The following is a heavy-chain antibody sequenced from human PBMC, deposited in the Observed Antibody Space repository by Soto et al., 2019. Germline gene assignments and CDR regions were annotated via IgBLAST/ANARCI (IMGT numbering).Heavy chain of an antibody. D-gene: IGHD6-13*01. CDR2: IWYDGSNE. CDR1: GFMFGSYG. Sequence: QVQLVESGGGVVQPGRSLRLSCAASGFMFGSYGMHWVRQAPGKGMEWVAGIWYDGSNESYIDSVKGRFTISRAYSKDTLYLPMDSLRAEETGVYFCARDGQLALTYIDCWGQGTLLSVSS. CDR3: ARDGQLALTYIDC. V-gene: IGHV3-33*01. J-gene: IGHJ4*02.